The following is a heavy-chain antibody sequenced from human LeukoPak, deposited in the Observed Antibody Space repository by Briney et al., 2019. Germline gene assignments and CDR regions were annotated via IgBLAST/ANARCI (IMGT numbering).Heavy chain of an antibody. CDR3: ARGGGQAGYTGSWYSDY. Sequence: GGSLRLSCPASGFTFSDNYMNWIRQAPGKGLEWVSYISSSGSTMYYADSVKGRFTISRDNAKNSLYLQMNNLRAEDTAVYYCARGGGQAGYTGSWYSDYWGQGTLVTVSS. J-gene: IGHJ4*02. V-gene: IGHV3-11*01. CDR1: GFTFSDNY. CDR2: ISSSGSTM. D-gene: IGHD6-13*01.